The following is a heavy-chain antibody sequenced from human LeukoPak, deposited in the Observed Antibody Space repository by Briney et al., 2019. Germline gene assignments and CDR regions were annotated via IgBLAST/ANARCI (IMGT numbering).Heavy chain of an antibody. J-gene: IGHJ4*02. CDR1: RGSISSYY. D-gene: IGHD3-3*01. Sequence: PESLSLTCTVSRGSISSYYWSWIRQSPGKGLEWIGYIDKSGSTNSNPSLKSRVTMSVDTSKNQFSLKLTSVTAADTALYYCARGRITIFGVVTPHFDYWGQGTLVTVSS. CDR3: ARGRITIFGVVTPHFDY. V-gene: IGHV4-59*01. CDR2: IDKSGST.